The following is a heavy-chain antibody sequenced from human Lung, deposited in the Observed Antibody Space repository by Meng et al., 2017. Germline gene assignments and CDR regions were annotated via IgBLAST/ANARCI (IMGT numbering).Heavy chain of an antibody. CDR3: ARGGKVVYLGH. CDR2: VYFSGSN. J-gene: IGHJ4*02. V-gene: IGHV4-61*01. D-gene: IGHD2-8*02. Sequence: QKPAPALFLTSEILSCSCTISGDSVGRGRYYSSWIRQPHGKRLEWIGSVYFSGSNNYIPFLKSRATISLDTSKNSFSLKLTSVTAAETAVYSCARGGKVVYLGHWGPGSLVTVSS. CDR1: GDSVGRGRYY.